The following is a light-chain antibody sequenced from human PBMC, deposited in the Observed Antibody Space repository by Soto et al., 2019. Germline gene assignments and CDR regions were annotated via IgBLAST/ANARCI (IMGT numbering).Light chain of an antibody. V-gene: IGKV3-20*01. J-gene: IGKJ4*01. CDR1: QSVSSTY. CDR2: GAS. CDR3: QQHGTSPI. Sequence: EIVLTQSPGTLSLSPGERATLSCRASQSVSSTYLAWYQQKPGQAPRLLIYGASSRATGIPDRFSGSGSGTDFTLTVSRLEPEDFAVYYCQQHGTSPIFGGGTKV.